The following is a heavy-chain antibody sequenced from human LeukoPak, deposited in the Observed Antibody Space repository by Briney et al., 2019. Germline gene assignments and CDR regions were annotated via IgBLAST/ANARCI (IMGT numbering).Heavy chain of an antibody. J-gene: IGHJ4*02. D-gene: IGHD3-16*02. CDR1: GGSISNYY. CDR3: ARTLPFIGANFDY. CDR2: VHSSRGS. Sequence: PSETLSLTCTVSGGSISNYYWSWIRQPAGKGLEWIGRVHSSRGSNYNPSLKSRVTISVDTSKNQFSLKLSSVTAADTAVYYCARTLPFIGANFDYWGQETLVTVSS. V-gene: IGHV4-4*07.